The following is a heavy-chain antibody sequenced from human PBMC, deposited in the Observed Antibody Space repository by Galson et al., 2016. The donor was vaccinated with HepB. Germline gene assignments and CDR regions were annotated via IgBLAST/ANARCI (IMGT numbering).Heavy chain of an antibody. V-gene: IGHV4-4*02. CDR1: GGSITSNHW. Sequence: SETLSLTCVVSGGSITSNHWWTWVRQPPGKGLEWIGKVFYTGSTDSHPSLKSRVTIPLDRSQNQFSRKLTSVTAADTAVYYCAREDYFHYGVDVWGQGTTVTVS. CDR3: AREDYFHYGVDV. J-gene: IGHJ6*02. CDR2: VFYTGST.